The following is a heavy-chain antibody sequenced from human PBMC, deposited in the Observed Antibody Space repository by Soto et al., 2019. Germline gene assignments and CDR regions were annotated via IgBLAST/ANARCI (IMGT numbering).Heavy chain of an antibody. CDR3: AREHCSGGSCYYVLGERAYYYYGMDV. D-gene: IGHD2-15*01. CDR1: GFTFSSYS. CDR2: ISSSSSYI. J-gene: IGHJ6*02. V-gene: IGHV3-21*01. Sequence: GGSLRLSCAASGFTFSSYSMNWVRQAPGKGLEWVSSISSSSSYIYYADSVKGRFTISRDNAKNSLYLQMNSLRAEDTAVYYCAREHCSGGSCYYVLGERAYYYYGMDVWGQGTTVTVSS.